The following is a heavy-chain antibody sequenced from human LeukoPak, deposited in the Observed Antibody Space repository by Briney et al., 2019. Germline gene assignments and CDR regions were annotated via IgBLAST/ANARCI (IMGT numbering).Heavy chain of an antibody. CDR1: GGSISSSSYY. J-gene: IGHJ4*02. CDR3: AREGGSNYFDY. Sequence: SETLSLTCTVSGGSISSSSYYWGWIRQPPGKGLEWIGSIYHSGSAYYNPSLKSRVTISVDTSKNQFSLKLSSVTAADTAVYYCAREGGSNYFDYWGQGTLVTVSS. CDR2: IYHSGSA. D-gene: IGHD1-26*01. V-gene: IGHV4-39*07.